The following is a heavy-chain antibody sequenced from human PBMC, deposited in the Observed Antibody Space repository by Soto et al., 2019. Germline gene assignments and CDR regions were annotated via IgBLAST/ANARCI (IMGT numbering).Heavy chain of an antibody. CDR1: GGSFTSNNW. J-gene: IGHJ4*02. CDR3: ASRDPGTSVDY. D-gene: IGHD1-7*01. V-gene: IGHV4-4*02. Sequence: SETLSLTCAVSGGSFTSNNWWTWVRQPPGQGLEWIGEIYRTGSTNYNPSLKSRVTISLDKSENQFSLKVSSLTAADTAVYYCASRDPGTSVDYWGQGTLVTVSS. CDR2: IYRTGST.